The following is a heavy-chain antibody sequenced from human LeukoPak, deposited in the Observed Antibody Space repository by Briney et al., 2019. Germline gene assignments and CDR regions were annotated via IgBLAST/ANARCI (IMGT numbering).Heavy chain of an antibody. Sequence: SETLSLTCTVSGGSISSSSYYWGWIRQPPGKGLEWIGSIYYSGSTYYNPSLKSRVTISVDTSKNQFSLKLSSVTAADTAVYYCARANAARHDAFDIWGQGTMVTVSS. V-gene: IGHV4-39*01. J-gene: IGHJ3*02. CDR3: ARANAARHDAFDI. CDR2: IYYSGST. CDR1: GGSISSSSYY. D-gene: IGHD6-6*01.